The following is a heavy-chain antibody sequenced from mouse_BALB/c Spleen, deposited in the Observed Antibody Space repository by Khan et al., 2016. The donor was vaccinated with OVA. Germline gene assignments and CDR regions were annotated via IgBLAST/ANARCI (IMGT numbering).Heavy chain of an antibody. J-gene: IGHJ3*01. CDR3: VRDGDYYRYDGWFAY. CDR1: GYNFTSYT. Sequence: QVQLKESGAELARPGASVKMSCKASGYNFTSYTIHWIKLRPGQGLEWIGYINPSNGYTNYNQKFKDKATLTADKSSTTAYMQLSSLTSDDSAVYNCVRDGDYYRYDGWFAYWGQGTLVTVSA. V-gene: IGHV1-4*01. CDR2: INPSNGYT. D-gene: IGHD2-14*01.